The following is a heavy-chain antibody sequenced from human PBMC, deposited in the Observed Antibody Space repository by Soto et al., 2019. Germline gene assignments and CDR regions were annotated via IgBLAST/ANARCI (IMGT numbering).Heavy chain of an antibody. Sequence: SVKVSCKASGGTFSSYAISWVRQAPGQGLEWMGGIIPIFGTANYAQKFQGRVTITADESTSTAYMELSSMRSEDTDVYYCARDHGGDRYFQHWGQGTLVTVSS. V-gene: IGHV1-69*13. CDR1: GGTFSSYA. D-gene: IGHD2-21*02. CDR2: IIPIFGTA. J-gene: IGHJ1*01. CDR3: ARDHGGDRYFQH.